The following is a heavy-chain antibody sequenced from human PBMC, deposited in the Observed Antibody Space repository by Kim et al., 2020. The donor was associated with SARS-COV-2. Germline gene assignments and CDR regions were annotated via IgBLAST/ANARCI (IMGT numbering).Heavy chain of an antibody. Sequence: SETLSLTCTVSGGSISSSSYYWGWIRQPPGKGLEWIGSIYYSGSTYYNPSLKSRVTISVDTSKNQFSLKLSSVTAADTAVYYCAGASRTDSPFDYWGQGTLVTVSS. V-gene: IGHV4-39*01. D-gene: IGHD3-22*01. CDR1: GGSISSSSYY. J-gene: IGHJ4*02. CDR2: IYYSGST. CDR3: AGASRTDSPFDY.